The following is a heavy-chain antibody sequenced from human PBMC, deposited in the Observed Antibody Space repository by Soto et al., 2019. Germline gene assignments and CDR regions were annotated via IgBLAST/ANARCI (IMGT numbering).Heavy chain of an antibody. CDR2: IWSDGNKK. CDR3: VRGYPEVDFDF. V-gene: IGHV3-33*01. CDR1: GFTFSNYG. D-gene: IGHD2-2*01. J-gene: IGHJ4*02. Sequence: QVQLVESGGGVVQPGRSLRLSREASGFTFSNYGLHWVRQAPGKGLEWVGGIWSDGNKKLYGDSVKGRFIISRDNSKNTLYLQMNSLRAEDTAVYYCVRGYPEVDFDFWGQGTLATVSS.